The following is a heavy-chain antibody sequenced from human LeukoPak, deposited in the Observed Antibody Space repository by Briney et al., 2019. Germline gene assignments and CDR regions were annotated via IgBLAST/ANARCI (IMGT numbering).Heavy chain of an antibody. J-gene: IGHJ6*02. V-gene: IGHV4-59*01. CDR2: IYYSGST. CDR3: AREHYDFWSGQRTGWMDV. Sequence: SETLSLTCTVSGGSISSYYWSWIRQPPGKGLEWIGYIYYSGSTNYNPSLKSRVTISVDTSKNQFSLKLSSVTAADTAVYYCAREHYDFWSGQRTGWMDVWGQGTTVTVSS. D-gene: IGHD3-3*01. CDR1: GGSISSYY.